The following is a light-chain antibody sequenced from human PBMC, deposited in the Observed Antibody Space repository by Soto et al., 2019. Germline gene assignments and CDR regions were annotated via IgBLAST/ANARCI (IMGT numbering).Light chain of an antibody. CDR3: QQLNSYPPWT. Sequence: IQLTQSPSSLSASVGDRVTITCRASQGISSNLAWYQQKPGRAPKLLIFGASTLQSGVPSRFSRSGSGTDFTLTISSLQPEDFATYFCQQLNSYPPWTFGQGTKVEIK. CDR1: QGISSN. J-gene: IGKJ1*01. CDR2: GAS. V-gene: IGKV1-9*01.